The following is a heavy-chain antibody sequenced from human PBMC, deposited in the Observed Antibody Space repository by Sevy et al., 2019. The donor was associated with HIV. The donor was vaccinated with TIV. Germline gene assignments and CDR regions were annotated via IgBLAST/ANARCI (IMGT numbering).Heavy chain of an antibody. CDR1: GFTFSIYV. V-gene: IGHV3-30*04. Sequence: GGSLRLSCAASGFTFSIYVIHWVRQAPGKGLEWVAVISSDGTKEYYADSVKGRFPISRNNSKNTMYLQMNSLRVEYTAVYYCARDLPSAVTDPFYYYGLAVWDQGTTVTVSS. CDR2: ISSDGTKE. D-gene: IGHD2-21*02. J-gene: IGHJ6*02. CDR3: ARDLPSAVTDPFYYYGLAV.